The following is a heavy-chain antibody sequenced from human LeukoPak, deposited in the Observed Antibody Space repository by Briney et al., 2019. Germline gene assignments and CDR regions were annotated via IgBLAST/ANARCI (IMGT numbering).Heavy chain of an antibody. Sequence: ASVKVSCKASGYTFTSYHMHWVRQAPGQGLEWMGIINPSGGTTNYAQKLQGRVTMTTDTSTSTAYMELRSLRSDDTAVYYCARINYRPIIKFFDFWGQGTLVTVSS. CDR3: ARINYRPIIKFFDF. J-gene: IGHJ4*02. CDR1: GYTFTSYH. V-gene: IGHV1-46*01. CDR2: INPSGGTT. D-gene: IGHD4-11*01.